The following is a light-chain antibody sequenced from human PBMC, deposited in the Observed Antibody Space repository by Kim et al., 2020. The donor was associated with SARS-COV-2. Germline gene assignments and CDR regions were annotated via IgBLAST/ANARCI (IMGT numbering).Light chain of an antibody. J-gene: IGKJ4*01. CDR2: DAS. Sequence: DTVLTQFPATLSLSSGERATLSCRASQSVSTYLAWYQHKPGQPPRLLIHDASNRASGVPPRFSGGGSGTDFTLTITNLEPEDFAIYYCQQRSNWPPTFGGGTKLAI. V-gene: IGKV3-11*01. CDR1: QSVSTY. CDR3: QQRSNWPPT.